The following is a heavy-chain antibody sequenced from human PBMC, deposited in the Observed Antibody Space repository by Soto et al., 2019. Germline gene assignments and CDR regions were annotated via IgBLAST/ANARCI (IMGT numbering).Heavy chain of an antibody. CDR1: GFTFSSYD. J-gene: IGHJ6*02. V-gene: IGHV3-23*01. D-gene: IGHD3-22*01. CDR2: ISGSGAST. CDR3: AKDSCYYDTSGYFHWWDYGMDV. Sequence: GGSLRLSCEGSGFTFSSYDMSWVRQAPGRGLEWVSGISGSGASTYDADSVKGRFTLSRDNSKNTLYLEVNSLRSEDTAVYYCAKDSCYYDTSGYFHWWDYGMDVWGQGTTVTVSS.